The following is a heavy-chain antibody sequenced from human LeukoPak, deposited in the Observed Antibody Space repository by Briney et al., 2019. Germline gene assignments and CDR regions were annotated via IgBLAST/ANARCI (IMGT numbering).Heavy chain of an antibody. CDR1: GGSIGSYY. V-gene: IGHV4-59*01. CDR3: ATVDIPAANWYFDL. D-gene: IGHD6-13*01. CDR2: IDYSGST. J-gene: IGHJ2*01. Sequence: SETLSLTCSVSGGSIGSYYWSWIRQPPGKGLEWIGDIDYSGSTNYNPSLKSRVSISVDTSKNQFSLKLSSVTAADTAVYYCATVDIPAANWYFDLWGRGTLVTVSS.